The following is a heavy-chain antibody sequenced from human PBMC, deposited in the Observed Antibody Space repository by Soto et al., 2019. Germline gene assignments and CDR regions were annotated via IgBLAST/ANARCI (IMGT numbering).Heavy chain of an antibody. CDR1: GGTFSSYA. D-gene: IGHD3-3*01. Sequence: QVQLVQSGAEVKKPGSSVKVSCKASGGTFSSYAISWVRQAPGQGLEWMGGIIPIFGTANYAQKFQGRVTITADESTSTAYMELSSLRSEDTAVYYCARNFRDDFWSGYRMGAHYGMDVWGQGTTVTVSS. V-gene: IGHV1-69*12. J-gene: IGHJ6*02. CDR3: ARNFRDDFWSGYRMGAHYGMDV. CDR2: IIPIFGTA.